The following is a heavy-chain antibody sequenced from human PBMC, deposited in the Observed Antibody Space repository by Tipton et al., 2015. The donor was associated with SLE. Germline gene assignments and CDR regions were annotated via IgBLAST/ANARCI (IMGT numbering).Heavy chain of an antibody. J-gene: IGHJ4*02. D-gene: IGHD4-17*01. CDR3: ARADDFGDRYYFDY. Sequence: SLRLSCAASGFTFSSYSMNWVRQAPGKGLEWVSSISGTYRSYIYYADSVKGRFTISRDNAKNSLYLQMNSLRAEDTALYYCARADDFGDRYYFDYWGQGTLVIVSS. V-gene: IGHV3-21*03. CDR1: GFTFSSYS. CDR2: ISGTYRSYI.